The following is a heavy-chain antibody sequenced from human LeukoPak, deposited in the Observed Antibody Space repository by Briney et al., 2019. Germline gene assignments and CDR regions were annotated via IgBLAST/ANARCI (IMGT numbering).Heavy chain of an antibody. J-gene: IGHJ4*02. Sequence: GSLGLSCAASGFTFDDYGMSWVRQPPGEGLEWVSGINWNGGSTGYADSVKGRFTISRDNAKNSLYLQMNSLRAEDTALYYCASGGIYYGAAFDFWGQGTLVTVSS. CDR3: ASGGIYYGAAFDF. CDR1: GFTFDDYG. CDR2: INWNGGST. V-gene: IGHV3-20*04. D-gene: IGHD1-26*01.